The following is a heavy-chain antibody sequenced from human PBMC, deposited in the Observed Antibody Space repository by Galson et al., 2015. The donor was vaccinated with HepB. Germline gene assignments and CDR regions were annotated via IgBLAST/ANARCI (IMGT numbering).Heavy chain of an antibody. CDR3: TRETLGRGIVVVTDAFDI. CDR2: IRSKAYGGTT. D-gene: IGHD3-22*01. Sequence: SLRLSCAASGFTFGNYAMSWFRQAQGKGLEWVGFIRSKAYGGTTEYAASVKGRFTISRDDSKSIAYLQMNSLKTEDTAVYYCTRETLGRGIVVVTDAFDIWGQGTMVTVSS. V-gene: IGHV3-49*03. CDR1: GFTFGNYA. J-gene: IGHJ3*02.